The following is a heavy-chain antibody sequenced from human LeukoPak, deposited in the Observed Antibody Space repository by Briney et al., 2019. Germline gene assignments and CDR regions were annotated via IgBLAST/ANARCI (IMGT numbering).Heavy chain of an antibody. CDR3: ARNPNPPYYTILTGYIWFDP. D-gene: IGHD3-9*01. J-gene: IGHJ5*02. V-gene: IGHV5-51*01. CDR1: GDSFTSYW. CDR2: IDPGDSET. Sequence: GESLKISCRGFGDSFTSYWIGWVRQVPGKGLEWIGIIDPGDSETIYSPSFQGQVTISADKSISTAYLQWSSLKASDTAIYYCARNPNPPYYTILTGYIWFDPWGQGTLVTVSS.